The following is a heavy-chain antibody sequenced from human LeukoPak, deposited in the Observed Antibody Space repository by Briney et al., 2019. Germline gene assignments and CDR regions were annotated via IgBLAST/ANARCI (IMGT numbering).Heavy chain of an antibody. J-gene: IGHJ5*02. V-gene: IGHV3-7*01. CDR1: GFTFSSYW. CDR3: ARVLSGSWDWFDP. Sequence: GGSLRLSCAASGFTFSSYWMSWVRQAPGKGLEWVANIKQDGSEKYYVDSVKGRFTISRDNAKNTVYLQMNSLRAEDTAVYYCARVLSGSWDWFDPWGQGTLVSVSS. CDR2: IKQDGSEK. D-gene: IGHD3-22*01.